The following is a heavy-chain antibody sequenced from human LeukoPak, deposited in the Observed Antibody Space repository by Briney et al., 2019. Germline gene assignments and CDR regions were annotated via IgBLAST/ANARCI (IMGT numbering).Heavy chain of an antibody. D-gene: IGHD3-22*01. CDR3: VKELDSSGYFDF. CDR2: ISGSGGST. Sequence: GGSLRLSCAASGFTFSTFAMSWVRQAPGKGLEWVSAISGSGGSTYYADSVKGRFTISRDNSKNTLYLQMNSLRAEDTAVYYCVKELDSSGYFDFWGQGTLVTVSS. CDR1: GFTFSTFA. J-gene: IGHJ4*02. V-gene: IGHV3-23*01.